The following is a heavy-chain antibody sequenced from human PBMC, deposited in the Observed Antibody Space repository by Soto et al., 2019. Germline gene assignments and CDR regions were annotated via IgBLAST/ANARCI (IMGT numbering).Heavy chain of an antibody. D-gene: IGHD6-19*01. CDR3: ARRSSASYYDY. J-gene: IGHJ4*02. V-gene: IGHV3-23*01. CDR2: ISGSGGST. CDR1: GFTFSSYA. Sequence: EVQLLESGGGLVQPGGSLRLSCAASGFTFSSYAMRWVRQAAGKGLEWVSAISGSGGSTYYADSVKGRFTISRDNSKNTLYLQMNSLRTEDTAVYYCARRSSASYYDYWGQGTLVTVSS.